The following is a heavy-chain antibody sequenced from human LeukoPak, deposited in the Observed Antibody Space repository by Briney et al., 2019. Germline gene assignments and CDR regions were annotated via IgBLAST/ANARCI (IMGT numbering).Heavy chain of an antibody. J-gene: IGHJ4*02. CDR2: IYYSGST. Sequence: SETLSLTCTVSGGSISSSSYYWGWIRQPPGKGLEWIGSIYYSGSTYYNPSLKSRVTISVDTSKNQFSPKLSSVTAADTAVYYCARVGIAAAPFDYWGQGTLVTVSS. CDR1: GGSISSSSYY. CDR3: ARVGIAAAPFDY. V-gene: IGHV4-39*07. D-gene: IGHD6-13*01.